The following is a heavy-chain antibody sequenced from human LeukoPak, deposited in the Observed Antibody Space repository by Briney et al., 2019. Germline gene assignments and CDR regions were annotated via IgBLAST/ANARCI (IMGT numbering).Heavy chain of an antibody. J-gene: IGHJ4*02. D-gene: IGHD6-19*01. V-gene: IGHV3-66*01. CDR2: IYSGGST. CDR3: ASSVAGRSFDY. Sequence: PGGSLRLSCAASGFTFSSYWMHWVRQAPGKGLEWVSVIYSGGSTYYADSVKGRFTISRDNSKNTLYLQMNSLRAEDTAVYYCASSVAGRSFDYWGQGTLVTVSS. CDR1: GFTFSSYW.